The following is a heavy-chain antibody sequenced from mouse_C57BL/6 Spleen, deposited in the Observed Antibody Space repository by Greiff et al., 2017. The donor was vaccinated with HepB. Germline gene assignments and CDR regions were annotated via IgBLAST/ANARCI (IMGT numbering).Heavy chain of an antibody. CDR3: ARMARK. Sequence: EVQLQQSGAELVKSGATVKFSCTASGLNIKETYMHWLKQWPDQGLEWMGRIVPPNGKTKIDPNFRGKATITADTSPNTAYLQLSSLTSEDTAVYYCARMARKWGQGTTLTVSS. CDR2: IVPPNGKT. J-gene: IGHJ2*01. CDR1: GLNIKETY. V-gene: IGHV14-3*02.